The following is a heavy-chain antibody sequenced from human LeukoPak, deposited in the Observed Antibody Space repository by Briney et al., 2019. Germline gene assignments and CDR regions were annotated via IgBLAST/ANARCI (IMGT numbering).Heavy chain of an antibody. D-gene: IGHD6-13*01. CDR2: ISWNSGSI. CDR1: GFTFDDYA. Sequence: GGSLRLSCAASGFTFDDYAMHWVRQAPGKGLEWVSGISWNSGSIGYADSVKGRFTISRDNAKNSLYLQMNSLRAEDTAVYYCGRGVYTSRPLPRGNSYWGQGTLVTVPS. CDR3: GRGVYTSRPLPRGNSY. J-gene: IGHJ4*02. V-gene: IGHV3-9*01.